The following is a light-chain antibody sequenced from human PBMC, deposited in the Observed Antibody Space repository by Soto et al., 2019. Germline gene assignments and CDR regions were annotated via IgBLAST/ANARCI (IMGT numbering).Light chain of an antibody. Sequence: ETMMTQSPDTLSVSLGEGATLSCRASQSLRSSLAWYQQKPGQAPRLLIYDASTRATGIPARFSGSGSGTDFTLTISGLQSEDFAVYYCQQYNKWPRTFGQGTKVDIK. V-gene: IGKV3-15*01. CDR3: QQYNKWPRT. J-gene: IGKJ1*01. CDR1: QSLRSS. CDR2: DAS.